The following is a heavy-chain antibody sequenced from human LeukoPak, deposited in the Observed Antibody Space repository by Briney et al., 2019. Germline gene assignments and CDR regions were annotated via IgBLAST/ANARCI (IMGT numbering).Heavy chain of an antibody. CDR2: VDISGGST. D-gene: IGHD5-18*01. Sequence: GGSLRLSCAASEFSFSSYAMSWVRQAPGKGLEWVSGVDISGGSTYYADSVKGRFTISRDNSKNTLYLYMNSLRAEDTAVYYCAKGGGYKSTYYFDYWGQGTLVTVSS. CDR1: EFSFSSYA. V-gene: IGHV3-23*01. J-gene: IGHJ4*02. CDR3: AKGGGYKSTYYFDY.